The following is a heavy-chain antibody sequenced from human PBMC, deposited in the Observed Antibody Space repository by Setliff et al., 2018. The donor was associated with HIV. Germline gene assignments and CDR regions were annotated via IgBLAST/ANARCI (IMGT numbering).Heavy chain of an antibody. D-gene: IGHD3-22*01. V-gene: IGHV3-49*04. CDR2: IRSKTYGETT. Sequence: GGSLRLSCTASGFTFGESGMSWVRQAPGKGLEWVGFIRSKTYGETTEYAASVKGRFTISRDDSKSIAYLQMNSLRTEDTAVYYCARDFKTYYDSSGYVDALDIWGKGTMVTVSS. CDR3: ARDFKTYYDSSGYVDALDI. J-gene: IGHJ3*02. CDR1: GFTFGESG.